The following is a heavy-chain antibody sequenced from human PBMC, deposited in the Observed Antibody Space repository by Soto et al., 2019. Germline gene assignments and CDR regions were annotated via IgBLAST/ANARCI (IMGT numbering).Heavy chain of an antibody. CDR2: FYYSGST. CDR1: GASISSSSFH. CDR3: AKNSAIAVAGTNGWFDP. D-gene: IGHD6-19*01. Sequence: SETLSLTCTVSGASISSSSFHWDWIRQAPGKGLEGIGSFYYSGSTYYNPSLKSRVTISVDTSKNQFSLKLSSVTAADTAVYYCAKNSAIAVAGTNGWFDPWGQGTLVTSPQ. J-gene: IGHJ5*02. V-gene: IGHV4-39*01.